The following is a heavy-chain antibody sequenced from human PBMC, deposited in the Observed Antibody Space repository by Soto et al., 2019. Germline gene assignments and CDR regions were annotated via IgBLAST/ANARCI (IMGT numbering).Heavy chain of an antibody. J-gene: IGHJ3*02. CDR1: GYSFTSYL. CDR3: ARHLIKLGSNRPDDAFDI. V-gene: IGHV5-51*01. CDR2: IYPGDSDT. Sequence: NPWESLKISCKGSGYSFTSYLIAWVRQMPGKGLEWMGIIYPGDSDTRYSPSFQGQVTFSADKSITTAYLQWGSLKASDTAMYYCARHLIKLGSNRPDDAFDIRGQGPRVTV. D-gene: IGHD3-10*01.